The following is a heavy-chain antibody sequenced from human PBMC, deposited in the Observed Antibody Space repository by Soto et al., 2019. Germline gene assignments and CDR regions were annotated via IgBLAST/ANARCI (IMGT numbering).Heavy chain of an antibody. Sequence: PGGSLRLSCAASGFTFSNACMNWVRQAPGKGLEWVGRIKSKTDGGTTDYAAPVKGRFTISRDDSKNTLYLQMNSLKTEDTAVYYCTTYYVWGSYRYNWFDPWGQGTLVTVSS. D-gene: IGHD3-16*02. CDR3: TTYYVWGSYRYNWFDP. CDR1: GFTFSNAC. J-gene: IGHJ5*02. CDR2: IKSKTDGGTT. V-gene: IGHV3-15*07.